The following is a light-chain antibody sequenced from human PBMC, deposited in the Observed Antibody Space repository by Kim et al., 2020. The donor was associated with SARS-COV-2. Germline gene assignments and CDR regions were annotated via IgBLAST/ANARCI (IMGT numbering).Light chain of an antibody. CDR2: TAS. CDR1: QSVRSSY. V-gene: IGKV3-20*01. J-gene: IGKJ1*01. CDR3: QQYGEPART. Sequence: SPGERATLACRASQSVRSSYLAWYQQKPGQAPRLLIYTASSRATGIPDRFSGSGAGTYFTLTISRLEPEEFAVYYCQQYGEPARTFDQGTKVDIK.